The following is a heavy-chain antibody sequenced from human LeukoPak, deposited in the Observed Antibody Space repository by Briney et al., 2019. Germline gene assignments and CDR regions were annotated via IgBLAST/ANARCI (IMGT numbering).Heavy chain of an antibody. J-gene: IGHJ3*02. D-gene: IGHD3-3*01. CDR2: IYPGDSDT. CDR1: GYSFTSYW. CDR3: ARDLRSYAFDI. V-gene: IGHV5-51*01. Sequence: GESLKVSCKTSGYSFTSYWIGWVRQMPGKGLEWMGIIYPGDSDTRYSPSFQGQVTISADKSISTAYLQWYSLKASDTAMYYCARDLRSYAFDIWGQGTMVTVSS.